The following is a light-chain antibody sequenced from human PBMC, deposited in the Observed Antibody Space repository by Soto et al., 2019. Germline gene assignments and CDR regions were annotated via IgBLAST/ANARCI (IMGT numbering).Light chain of an antibody. CDR1: SSNIGAGFD. V-gene: IGLV1-40*01. J-gene: IGLJ1*01. Sequence: QSVLTQSPSVSGAPGQRVSISCTGNSSNIGAGFDVHWYQQLPATAPKLLIYGNNNRPSGVPDRFSGSKSGTSASLAITGLQAEDEADYYCQSYDTNLSGGCVCGTGTKVTVL. CDR3: QSYDTNLSGGCV. CDR2: GNN.